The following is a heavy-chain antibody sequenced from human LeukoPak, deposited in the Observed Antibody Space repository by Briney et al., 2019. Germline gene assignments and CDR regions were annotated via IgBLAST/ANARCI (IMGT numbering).Heavy chain of an antibody. CDR3: ARDRYRSSYHFDY. D-gene: IGHD6-6*01. CDR2: ISSNGGST. Sequence: GGSLRLSCAASGFTSSSYAMRWVRQAPGKGLEYVSAISSNGGSTYYANSVKGRFTISRDNSKNTLYLQMGSLRAEDMAVYYCARDRYRSSYHFDYWGQGTLVTVSS. J-gene: IGHJ4*02. CDR1: GFTSSSYA. V-gene: IGHV3-64*01.